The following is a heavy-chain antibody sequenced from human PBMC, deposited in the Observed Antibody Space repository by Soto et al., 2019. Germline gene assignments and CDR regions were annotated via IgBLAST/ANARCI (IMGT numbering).Heavy chain of an antibody. D-gene: IGHD2-15*01. J-gene: IGHJ4*02. CDR3: AKVLSEASGRYYFDY. V-gene: IGHV1-18*01. CDR2: ISIYNGNT. Sequence: QVQLVQSGAEVKKPGTSVKVSCTASGYTFTSYGITWVRQAPGQGLEWMGWISIYNGNTRYAQKFRDRVTMTTGTSTANAYMKLRSLRPDDTAVYYCAKVLSEASGRYYFDYWGQGTLVTVSS. CDR1: GYTFTSYG.